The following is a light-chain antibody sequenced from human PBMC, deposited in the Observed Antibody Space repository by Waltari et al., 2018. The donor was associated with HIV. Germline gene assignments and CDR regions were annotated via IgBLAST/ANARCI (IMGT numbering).Light chain of an antibody. CDR2: GAS. Sequence: ETLMTQSPATVSASPGEGVTLFCRASPTVWANVAWYKQKVGQAPRLLVFGASTRATAIPDRLHGSGSGTEFTLTINSLQSEDFGVYYCQQYNRWPWTFGQGTRVEV. V-gene: IGKV3-15*01. CDR3: QQYNRWPWT. CDR1: PTVWAN. J-gene: IGKJ1*01.